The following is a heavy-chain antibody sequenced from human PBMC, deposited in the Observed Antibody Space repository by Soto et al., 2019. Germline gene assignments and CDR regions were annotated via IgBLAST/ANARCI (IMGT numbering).Heavy chain of an antibody. J-gene: IGHJ4*02. CDR2: ISAYNGNT. CDR1: GYTFTSYG. D-gene: IGHD3-10*01. V-gene: IGHV1-18*04. Sequence: ASVKVSCKASGYTFTSYGISWVRQAPGQGLEWMGWISAYNGNTNYAQKLQGRVTMTTDTSTRTAYMELRSLRSDDTAVYYCARDWVPYYYGSGSPYYFDYWGQGTLVTVSS. CDR3: ARDWVPYYYGSGSPYYFDY.